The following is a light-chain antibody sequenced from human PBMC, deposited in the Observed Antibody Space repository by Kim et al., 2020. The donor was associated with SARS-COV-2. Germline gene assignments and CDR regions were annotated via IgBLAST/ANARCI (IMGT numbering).Light chain of an antibody. Sequence: QPASISCRCSQSLVHSDGNTYLSWFQQRPGQSPRRLIYKASNRDSGVPDRFSGSGSGTDFTLKISRVEAEDIRVYYCMQSTQLPGTFSEGTKREI. J-gene: IGKJ4*02. CDR3: MQSTQLPGT. CDR2: KAS. CDR1: QSLVHSDGNTY. V-gene: IGKV2-30*02.